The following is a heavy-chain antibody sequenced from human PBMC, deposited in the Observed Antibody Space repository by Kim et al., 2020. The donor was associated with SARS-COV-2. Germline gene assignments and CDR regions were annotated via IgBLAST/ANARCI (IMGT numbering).Heavy chain of an antibody. CDR1: GYSFTSYW. V-gene: IGHV5-51*01. J-gene: IGHJ4*02. CDR2: IYPGDSDT. CDR3: ARMITFGGVIVGGFFDY. Sequence: GESLKISCKGSGYSFTSYWIGWVRQMPGKGLEWMGIIYPGDSDTRYSPSFQGQVTISADKSISTAYLQWSSLKASDTAMYYCARMITFGGVIVGGFFDYWGQGTLVTVSS. D-gene: IGHD3-16*02.